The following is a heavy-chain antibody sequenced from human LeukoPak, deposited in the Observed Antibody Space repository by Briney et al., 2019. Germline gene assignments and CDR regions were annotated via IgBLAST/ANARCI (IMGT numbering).Heavy chain of an antibody. CDR2: ISDSWST. CDR3: ARESYGMDV. J-gene: IGHJ6*02. CDR1: GGSLSRTTW. Sequence: PSGTLSLTCAVSGGSLSRTTWWGWVRQPPGKGLECIGEISDSWSTNYNPSLKRRVTISVDKSNNQISLKLSSVTAADAAVYYCARESYGMDVGGQGTTVTVSS. V-gene: IGHV4-4*02.